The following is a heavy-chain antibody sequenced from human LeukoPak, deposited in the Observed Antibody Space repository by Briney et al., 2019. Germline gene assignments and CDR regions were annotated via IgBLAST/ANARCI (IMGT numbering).Heavy chain of an antibody. V-gene: IGHV1-2*02. CDR2: INPNSGGT. J-gene: IGHJ4*02. CDR3: ARVRHSSGWYGGAGC. CDR1: GYTITGYY. D-gene: IGHD6-19*01. Sequence: GASVKVSCKASGYTITGYYMHWVRQAPGQGLEWMGWINPNSGGTNYAQKFQGRVTITRDTSISTAYMELSRLRSDDTAVYYCARVRHSSGWYGGAGCWGQGTLVTVSS.